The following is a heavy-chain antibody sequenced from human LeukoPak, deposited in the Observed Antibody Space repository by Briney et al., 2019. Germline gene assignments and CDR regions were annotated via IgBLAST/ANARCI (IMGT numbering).Heavy chain of an antibody. D-gene: IGHD4-11*01. CDR2: ISSSSSYI. CDR3: ARGVTVTTTWFDP. Sequence: GGSLRLSCAASGFTFSSYSMNWVRQAPGKGPEWVSSISSSSSYIYYADSVKGRFTISRDNAKNSLYLQMNSLRAEDTAVYYCARGVTVTTTWFDPWGQGTLVTVSS. CDR1: GFTFSSYS. J-gene: IGHJ5*02. V-gene: IGHV3-21*01.